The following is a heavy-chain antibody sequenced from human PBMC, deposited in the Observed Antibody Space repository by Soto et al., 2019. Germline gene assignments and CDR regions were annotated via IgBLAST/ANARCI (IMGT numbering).Heavy chain of an antibody. V-gene: IGHV4-34*01. CDR1: GGSFSDSH. J-gene: IGHJ5*02. CDR2: IDHNGNT. Sequence: QVQLQQWGAGLLKPSETLSLTCAVYGGSFSDSHWSWIRQSPGKGLEWIAEIDHNGNTNYNPSLKSRLTMSLDTSRNQFSLRLASVTAADTAVYYCARGMRSPWPWGQGTLVTVSS. CDR3: ARGMRSPWP.